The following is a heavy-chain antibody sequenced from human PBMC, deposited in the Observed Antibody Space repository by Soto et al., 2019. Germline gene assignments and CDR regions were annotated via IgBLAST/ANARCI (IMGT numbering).Heavy chain of an antibody. CDR3: AMPSGSYYPY. CDR2: ISFDGTNK. V-gene: IGHV3-30-3*01. J-gene: IGHJ4*02. D-gene: IGHD1-26*01. CDR1: GFSFSGYP. Sequence: QVQLVESGGGVVQPGRSLRLSCAASGFSFSGYPMHWVRQTPGKGLEWVALISFDGTNKYYADALKGRFTISRDNSRNTLFLQMNSLRADDTSLYYCAMPSGSYYPYWGQGTLVTVSS.